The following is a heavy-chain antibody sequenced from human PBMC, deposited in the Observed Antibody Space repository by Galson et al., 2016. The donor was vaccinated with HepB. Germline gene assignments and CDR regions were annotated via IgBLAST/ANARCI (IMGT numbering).Heavy chain of an antibody. CDR2: IYPSGST. Sequence: TLSLTCAVSGASIDSDSYYWSWIRQPAGRGLEWIGRIYPSGSTIYNPSLKSRVAISIDSSKNQFSLKLSSVTAADTAFYYCARDLGYDNNKWFDPWGQGTLVTVSS. V-gene: IGHV4-61*02. D-gene: IGHD3-22*01. CDR1: GASIDSDSYY. CDR3: ARDLGYDNNKWFDP. J-gene: IGHJ5*02.